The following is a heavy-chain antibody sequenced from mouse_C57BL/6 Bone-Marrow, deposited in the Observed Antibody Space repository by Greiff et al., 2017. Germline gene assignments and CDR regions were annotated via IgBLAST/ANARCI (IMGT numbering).Heavy chain of an antibody. CDR3: ARSPYYYGSCYYAMDY. J-gene: IGHJ4*01. CDR2: IDPSDSYT. D-gene: IGHD1-1*01. CDR1: GYTFTSYW. V-gene: IGHV1-69*01. Sequence: VQLQQPGAELVMPGASVKLSCKASGYTFTSYWMHWVKQRPGQGLEWIGEIDPSDSYTNYNQKFKGKSTLPVDKSSSTAYMQLSSLTSEDSAVYYCARSPYYYGSCYYAMDYWGQGTSVTVSS.